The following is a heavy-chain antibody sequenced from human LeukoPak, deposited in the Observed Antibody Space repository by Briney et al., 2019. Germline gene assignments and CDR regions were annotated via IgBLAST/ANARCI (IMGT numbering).Heavy chain of an antibody. CDR2: IYHSGST. D-gene: IGHD1-26*01. J-gene: IGHJ4*02. CDR3: ARKWELRGPIDY. V-gene: IGHV4-4*02. CDR1: GGSISSFNW. Sequence: SETLSLTCAVSGGSISSFNWWSWVRQPPGKGLEWIGEIYHSGSTNYNPSLKSRVTISVDKSKNQFSLRLNSVTAADTAVYYCARKWELRGPIDYWGQGTLVTVSS.